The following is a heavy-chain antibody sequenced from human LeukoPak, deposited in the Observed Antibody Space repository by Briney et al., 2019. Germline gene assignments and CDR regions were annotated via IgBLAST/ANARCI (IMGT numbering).Heavy chain of an antibody. D-gene: IGHD5-12*01. Sequence: GRSLRLSCAASGFTFRSNAMHWVRQAPGKGLEWVAVISYDGSNKDHADSVKGRFTISRDNSKNTLYLQMNGLRDDDTAVYYCARAYSRESGYDFIPYYWGQGTLVTVSS. CDR2: ISYDGSNK. J-gene: IGHJ4*02. CDR1: GFTFRSNA. V-gene: IGHV3-30*03. CDR3: ARAYSRESGYDFIPYY.